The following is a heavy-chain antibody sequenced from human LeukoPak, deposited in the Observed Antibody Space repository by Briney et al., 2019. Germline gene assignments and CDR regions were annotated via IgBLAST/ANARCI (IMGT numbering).Heavy chain of an antibody. D-gene: IGHD1-7*01. Sequence: GGSLRLSCAASGFTFSSYSMNWVRQAPGKGLEWVSYIGSGGSTIYYADSVKGRFTVSRDNAENSLYLQMNSLRAEDTAVYYCASETEIGNYDAFDIWGQGTMVTVSS. J-gene: IGHJ3*02. CDR2: IGSGGSTI. CDR3: ASETEIGNYDAFDI. CDR1: GFTFSSYS. V-gene: IGHV3-48*04.